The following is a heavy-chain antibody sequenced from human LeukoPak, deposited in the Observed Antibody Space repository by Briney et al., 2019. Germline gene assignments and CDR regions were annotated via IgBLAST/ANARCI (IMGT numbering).Heavy chain of an antibody. D-gene: IGHD2-15*01. Sequence: SETLSLTCAVYGGSFSGYYWSWIRQPPGKGLEWIGEINHSGSTNCNPSLKSRVTISVDTSKNQFSLKLSSVTAADTAVYYCARGDIVEGGYFDYWGQGTLVTVSS. CDR1: GGSFSGYY. CDR2: INHSGST. V-gene: IGHV4-34*01. J-gene: IGHJ4*02. CDR3: ARGDIVEGGYFDY.